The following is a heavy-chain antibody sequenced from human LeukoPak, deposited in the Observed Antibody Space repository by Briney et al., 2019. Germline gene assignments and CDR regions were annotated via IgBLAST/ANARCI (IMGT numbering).Heavy chain of an antibody. J-gene: IGHJ4*02. CDR2: ISYDGSNK. V-gene: IGHV3-30-3*01. Sequence: GGSLRLSCAASGFTFSIYAMHWVRQAPGKGLEWVAVISYDGSNKYYADSVKGRFTISRDNSKNTQYLQMNSLRAEDTAVYYCARYVSQLRHAFDYWGQGTLVTVSS. CDR3: ARYVSQLRHAFDY. D-gene: IGHD4-23*01. CDR1: GFTFSIYA.